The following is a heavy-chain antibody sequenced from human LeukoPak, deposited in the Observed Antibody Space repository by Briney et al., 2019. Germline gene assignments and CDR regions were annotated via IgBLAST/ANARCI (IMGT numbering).Heavy chain of an antibody. CDR2: IYYGGSS. V-gene: IGHV4-39*07. CDR3: ARGAGTTQIGVY. D-gene: IGHD1-7*01. J-gene: IGHJ4*02. Sequence: SETLSLTCTVSGDSIGSSSYFWDWIRQPPGKGLEWIGSIYYGGSSYYNPSLKSRVTISVDTSKNQFSLKLSSVTAADTAVYYCARGAGTTQIGVYWGQGTLVTVSS. CDR1: GDSIGSSSYF.